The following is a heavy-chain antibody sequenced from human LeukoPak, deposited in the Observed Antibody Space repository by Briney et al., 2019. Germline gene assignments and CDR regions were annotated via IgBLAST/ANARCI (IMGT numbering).Heavy chain of an antibody. CDR1: GFTFSNAW. D-gene: IGHD2-15*01. CDR3: TTDGVVVVAAFDY. Sequence: PGGSLRLSCAASGFTFSNAWTSWVRQAPGKGLEWVGRIKSKTDGGTTDYAAPVKGRFTISRDDSKNTLYLQMNSLKTEDTAVYYCTTDGVVVVAAFDYWGQGTLVTVSS. V-gene: IGHV3-15*01. J-gene: IGHJ4*02. CDR2: IKSKTDGGTT.